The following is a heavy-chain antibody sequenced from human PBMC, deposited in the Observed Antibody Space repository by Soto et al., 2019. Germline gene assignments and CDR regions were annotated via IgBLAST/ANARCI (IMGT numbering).Heavy chain of an antibody. CDR1: GFTFSSYA. J-gene: IGHJ6*02. CDR2: ISGSGGST. Sequence: GGSLRLSCAASGFTFSSYAMSWVRQAPGKGLEWVSAISGSGGSTYYADSVKGRFTISRDNSKNTLYLQMNSLRAEDTAVYYCAKELRQRRPLGYYGMDVWGQGTTVTVSS. V-gene: IGHV3-23*01. D-gene: IGHD6-25*01. CDR3: AKELRQRRPLGYYGMDV.